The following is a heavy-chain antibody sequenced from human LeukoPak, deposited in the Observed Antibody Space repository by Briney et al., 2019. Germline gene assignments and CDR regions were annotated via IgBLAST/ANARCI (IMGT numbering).Heavy chain of an antibody. J-gene: IGHJ4*02. CDR2: LYHTGIT. CDR1: GGSFTSHC. CDR3: VRSVDYFDNAGPHMMFDY. D-gene: IGHD3-22*01. V-gene: IGHV4-59*11. Sequence: SETLSLTCNVSGGSFTSHCWNWIRRPPGKGLEWIGYLYHTGITKYNPSLKGRVSMSVDTSKNQFFLKVNSVTAADTAVYRCVRSVDYFDNAGPHMMFDYWGQGSLVTVSS.